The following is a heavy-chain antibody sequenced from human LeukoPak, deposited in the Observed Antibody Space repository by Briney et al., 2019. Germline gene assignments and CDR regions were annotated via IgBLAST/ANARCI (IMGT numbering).Heavy chain of an antibody. CDR3: ASQYKKYCSSTSCYAGYWYFDL. Sequence: SETLSLTCAVYGGSFSGYYWSWIRQPPGKGLEWIGEINHSGSTNYNLSLKSRVTISVDTSKNQFSLKLSSVTAADTAVYYCASQYKKYCSSTSCYAGYWYFDLWGRGTLVTVSS. V-gene: IGHV4-34*01. CDR1: GGSFSGYY. CDR2: INHSGST. D-gene: IGHD2-2*01. J-gene: IGHJ2*01.